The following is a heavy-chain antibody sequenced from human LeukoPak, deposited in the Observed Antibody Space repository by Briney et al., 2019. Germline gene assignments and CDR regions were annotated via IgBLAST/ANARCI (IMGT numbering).Heavy chain of an antibody. CDR1: GLTFGSYW. V-gene: IGHV3-7*03. Sequence: GGSLRLSCAASGLTFGSYWMSWVRQAPGKGLEWVADIKEDGSEKHYVDSVKGRFTISRDNAENSLYLQMNSLRAEDTAVYYCARDMTMVGRYDPWGQGTLVTVSS. CDR3: ARDMTMVGRYDP. J-gene: IGHJ5*02. CDR2: IKEDGSEK. D-gene: IGHD4/OR15-4a*01.